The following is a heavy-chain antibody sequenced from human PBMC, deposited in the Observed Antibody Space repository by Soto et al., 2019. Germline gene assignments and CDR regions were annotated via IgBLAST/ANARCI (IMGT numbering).Heavy chain of an antibody. CDR1: GFTFSSYA. Sequence: EVQLLESGGGLVQPGGSLRLSCAASGFTFSSYAMSWVRQAPGKGLEWVSAISGSGGSTYYADPVKGRFTISRDNSKKTLYGQMTSLRADDTAVYYCAKDKVLRFWEWLLSAFDYRGQETLVTVSS. D-gene: IGHD3-3*01. J-gene: IGHJ4*02. CDR2: ISGSGGST. V-gene: IGHV3-23*01. CDR3: AKDKVLRFWEWLLSAFDY.